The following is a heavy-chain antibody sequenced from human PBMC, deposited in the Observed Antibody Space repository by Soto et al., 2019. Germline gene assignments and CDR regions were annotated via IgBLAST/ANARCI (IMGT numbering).Heavy chain of an antibody. CDR2: ISNSGTYV. V-gene: IGHV3-21*06. D-gene: IGHD6-19*01. J-gene: IGHJ4*02. CDR3: PTARAQWLEGSRADY. Sequence: EEHLVESGGGLVKPGGSLRLSCAASGFIFGIYTMNLVRQAPGKGLEWVSSISNSGTYVTYADTVKGRFTISRDNDKNCLFLQMNSLRADDTAVYYCPTARAQWLEGSRADYWGQGTLVTVSS. CDR1: GFIFGIYT.